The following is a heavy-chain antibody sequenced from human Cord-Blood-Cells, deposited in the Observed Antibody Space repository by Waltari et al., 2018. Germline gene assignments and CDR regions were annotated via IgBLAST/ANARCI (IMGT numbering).Heavy chain of an antibody. CDR2: INHSGST. V-gene: IGHV4-34*01. CDR1: GGSFRGSS. D-gene: IGHD3-10*01. Sequence: QVQLQQWGAGLLKPSETLSLTCAVYGGSFRGSSWSWIRQPPGKGLEWIGEINHSGSTNYNPSLKSRVTISVDTSKNQFSLKLSSVTAADTAVYYCARGGEDNWFDPWGQGTLVTVSS. CDR3: ARGGEDNWFDP. J-gene: IGHJ5*02.